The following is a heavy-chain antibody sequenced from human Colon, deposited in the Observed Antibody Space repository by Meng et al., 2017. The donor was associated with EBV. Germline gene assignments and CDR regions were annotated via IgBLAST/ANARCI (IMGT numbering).Heavy chain of an antibody. D-gene: IGHD4-17*01. CDR1: GDYSTSSGW. CDR2: IHHTGSS. Sequence: VLHEGSGPGLGKVSGTLSVPCAVSGDYSTSSGWWIWVRQHPGKGLEWIGQIHHTGSSTFNPSLQSRVTMSVDKSKNQFFLTVRSVTASDTAVYYCARRDYGNYPLKSPWGQGVLVTVSS. CDR3: ARRDYGNYPLKSP. V-gene: IGHV4-4*02. J-gene: IGHJ5*02.